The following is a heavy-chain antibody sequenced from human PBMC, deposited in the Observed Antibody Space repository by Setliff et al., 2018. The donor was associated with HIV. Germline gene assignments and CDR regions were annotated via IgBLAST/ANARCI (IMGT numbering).Heavy chain of an antibody. CDR2: FDPEDGET. D-gene: IGHD6-13*01. J-gene: IGHJ1*01. V-gene: IGHV1-24*01. Sequence: ASVKVSCKISGYTLTELSIHWVRQAPGKGLEWMANFDPEDGETFYAQKFRGRLTMTEDTSTDTAYMELSSLRSDDTAMYYCATDPGYSSTWYSESFQHWGQGTVVTVSS. CDR3: ATDPGYSSTWYSESFQH. CDR1: GYTLTELS.